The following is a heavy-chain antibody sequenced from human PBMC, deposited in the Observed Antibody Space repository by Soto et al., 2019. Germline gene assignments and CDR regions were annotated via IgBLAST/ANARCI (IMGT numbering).Heavy chain of an antibody. CDR2: IYYSGST. CDR1: GGSISSSSYY. CDR3: ARHGPAAGQEWFDP. Sequence: PSETLSLTCTVSGGSISSSSYYWGWIRQPPGKGLEWIGSIYYSGSTYYNPSLKSRVTISVDTSKNQFSLKLSSVTAADTAVYYCARHGPAAGQEWFDPWGQGTLVTVSS. V-gene: IGHV4-39*01. D-gene: IGHD6-13*01. J-gene: IGHJ5*02.